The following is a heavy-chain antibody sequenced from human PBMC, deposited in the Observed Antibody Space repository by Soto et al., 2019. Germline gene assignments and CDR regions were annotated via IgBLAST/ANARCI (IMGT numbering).Heavy chain of an antibody. D-gene: IGHD5-18*01. CDR2: ISGSGANT. CDR1: GCTIVDLG. V-gene: IGHV3-23*01. CDR3: VSMRSGCRFSDS. J-gene: IGHJ5*01. Sequence: LRLPSGAAGCTIVDLGGRRVLHATGKGLEWVSAISGSGANTYYTDSVKGRFTISRDNFKNTLYLQMNSLRAEDSVMFAGVSMRSGCRFSDSW.